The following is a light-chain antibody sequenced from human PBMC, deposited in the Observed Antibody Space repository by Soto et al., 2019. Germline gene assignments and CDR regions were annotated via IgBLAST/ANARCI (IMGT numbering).Light chain of an antibody. CDR2: GSS. J-gene: IGKJ3*01. Sequence: DIQMTQSPASLAASLGDRITISCRASQTISNYLNWYHQKPGEAPKILSYGSSTLQSGVPSTFSGSGSGTEFTLSISSLQPEDFGTYYCQQSYNVPFTFGPGPKVDVK. CDR3: QQSYNVPFT. CDR1: QTISNY. V-gene: IGKV1-39*01.